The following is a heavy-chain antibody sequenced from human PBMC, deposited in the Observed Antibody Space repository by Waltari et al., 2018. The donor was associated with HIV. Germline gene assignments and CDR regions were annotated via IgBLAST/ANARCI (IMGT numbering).Heavy chain of an antibody. CDR1: GFTFSSYA. D-gene: IGHD3-16*01. J-gene: IGHJ4*02. V-gene: IGHV3-23*04. Sequence: EVQLVESGGGLVQPGGSLRLSCAASGFTFSSYAMSWVRQAPGKGLLWFAAISGSGGSTNYADSVNGRFTISRDNSRNTLYLHMNSLRAEDTAVYYCAKDLLGENAFWGQGTLVTVSS. CDR3: AKDLLGENAF. CDR2: ISGSGGST.